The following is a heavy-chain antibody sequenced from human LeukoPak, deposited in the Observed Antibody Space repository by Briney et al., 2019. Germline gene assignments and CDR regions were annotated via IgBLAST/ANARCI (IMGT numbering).Heavy chain of an antibody. CDR1: GGSITSSNW. CDR2: VYHSGST. J-gene: IGHJ6*02. V-gene: IGHV4-4*02. Sequence: SETLSLTCGVSGGSITSSNWWTWVRRPPGMGLEWIGEVYHSGSTYYNPSLKSRVTISVDKSKNQFSLKLSSVTAADTAVYYCARTFSESYYYYGMDVWGQGTTVTVSS. D-gene: IGHD1-26*01. CDR3: ARTFSESYYYYGMDV.